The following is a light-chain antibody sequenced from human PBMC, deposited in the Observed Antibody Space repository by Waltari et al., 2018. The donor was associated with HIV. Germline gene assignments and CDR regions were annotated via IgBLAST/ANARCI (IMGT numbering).Light chain of an antibody. CDR2: DVS. CDR3: SSYTSSDTVV. V-gene: IGLV2-14*03. J-gene: IGLJ2*01. Sequence: QSALTQPASVSGSPGQSITISCTGTTSDVGGYNSVSWYQQHPAKAPKLVILDVSNRLSGVSKRFSGAKSGNTDSLTISGLQAEDEAFYYCSSYTSSDTVVFGGGTKVTVL. CDR1: TSDVGGYNS.